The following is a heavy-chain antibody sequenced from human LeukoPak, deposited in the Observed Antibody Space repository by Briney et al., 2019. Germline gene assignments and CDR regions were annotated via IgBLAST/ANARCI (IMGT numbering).Heavy chain of an antibody. CDR2: ISSSSSYI. V-gene: IGHV3-21*01. CDR3: ARAPYDSTGYETPLAFDI. D-gene: IGHD3-22*01. J-gene: IGHJ3*02. Sequence: GGSLRLSCASSVFTFSTYTMNWVSQAPGKGLEWVSTISSSSSYIYYRDSVKGRFTISRDNAKNSLYLQMNSLSAEDTAVYYCARAPYDSTGYETPLAFDIWGQGTMVTVSS. CDR1: VFTFSTYT.